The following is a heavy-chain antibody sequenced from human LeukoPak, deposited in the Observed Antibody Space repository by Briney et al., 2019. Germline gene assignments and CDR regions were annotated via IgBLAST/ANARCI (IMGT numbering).Heavy chain of an antibody. V-gene: IGHV4-59*12. CDR1: GGSISSYY. D-gene: IGHD4-17*01. J-gene: IGHJ5*02. CDR2: IYYTGST. CDR3: ARSVTHSFTVTNWFDP. Sequence: SETLSLTCTVSGGSISSYYWSWIRQPPGKGLEWIAYIYYTGSTNYNPSLKSRVTISVDTSKNQFSLKLSSVTAADTAVYYCARSVTHSFTVTNWFDPWGQGTLVTVSS.